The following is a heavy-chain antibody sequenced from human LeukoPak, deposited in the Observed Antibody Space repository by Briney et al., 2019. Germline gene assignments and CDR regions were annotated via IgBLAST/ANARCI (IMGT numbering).Heavy chain of an antibody. V-gene: IGHV3-23*01. CDR3: ARGITIFGVVHDAFDI. CDR1: GFTFSSFG. J-gene: IGHJ3*02. D-gene: IGHD3-3*01. Sequence: GGSLRLSCAASGFTFSSFGMRWVRQAPGKGLEWVSAISGSGGTTYYADSVKGRFTISRDNSKKTMYLQTKSLRAEDTALYYCARGITIFGVVHDAFDIWGQGTMVTVSS. CDR2: ISGSGGTT.